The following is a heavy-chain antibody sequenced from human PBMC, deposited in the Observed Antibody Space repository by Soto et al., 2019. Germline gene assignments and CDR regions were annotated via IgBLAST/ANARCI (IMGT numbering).Heavy chain of an antibody. D-gene: IGHD6-13*01. J-gene: IGHJ4*02. CDR1: GFTLSSYW. CDR2: IKEDGSEK. V-gene: IGHV3-7*01. Sequence: GGSLRLSCAASGFTLSSYWMSWVRQAPGKGLEWVANIKEDGSEKYYMDSVKGRFTISRDNAKNSLYLQMNSLRAEDTAVYYCARDDIIRYGSSWYLFDYWGQGTLVTVSS. CDR3: ARDDIIRYGSSWYLFDY.